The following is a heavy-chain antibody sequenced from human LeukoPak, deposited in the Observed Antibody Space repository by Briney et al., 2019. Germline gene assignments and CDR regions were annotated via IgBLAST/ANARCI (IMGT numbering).Heavy chain of an antibody. V-gene: IGHV1-8*01. Sequence: ASVKVSCKASGYTFTSYDINWVRQATGQGLEWMGWMNPNSGNTGYAQKFQGRVTMTRNTSISTAYMELSSLRSEDTAVYYCARVFSGWNYYYYYMDVWGKGTTVTVSS. CDR1: GYTFTSYD. D-gene: IGHD6-19*01. J-gene: IGHJ6*03. CDR2: MNPNSGNT. CDR3: ARVFSGWNYYYYYMDV.